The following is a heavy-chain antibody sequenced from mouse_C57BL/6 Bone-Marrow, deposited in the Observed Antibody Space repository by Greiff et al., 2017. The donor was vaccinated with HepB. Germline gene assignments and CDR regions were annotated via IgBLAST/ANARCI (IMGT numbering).Heavy chain of an antibody. V-gene: IGHV5-4*01. CDR2: ISDGGSYT. Sequence: EVQVVESGGGLVKPGGSLKLSCAASGFTFSSYAMSWVRQTQEKRLEWVATISDGGSYTYYPDNVKGRFTISRDNAKNNLYLQMSHLKSEDTAMYYCAREDYWGQGTTLTVSA. CDR3: AREDY. J-gene: IGHJ2*01. CDR1: GFTFSSYA.